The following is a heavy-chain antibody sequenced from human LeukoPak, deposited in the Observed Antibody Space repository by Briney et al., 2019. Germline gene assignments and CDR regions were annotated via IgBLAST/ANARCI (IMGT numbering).Heavy chain of an antibody. D-gene: IGHD1-26*01. CDR1: GFTFSRYG. J-gene: IGHJ4*02. Sequence: GGSLRLSCAASGFTFSRYGMNWVRQAPGKGLEWVAFIRYDGSNKYYADSVKGRFTISRDNSKNTLYLQMNSLRAEDTAVYYCVKDSMIVIVGATFDYWGQGTLVTVSS. CDR3: VKDSMIVIVGATFDY. V-gene: IGHV3-30*02. CDR2: IRYDGSNK.